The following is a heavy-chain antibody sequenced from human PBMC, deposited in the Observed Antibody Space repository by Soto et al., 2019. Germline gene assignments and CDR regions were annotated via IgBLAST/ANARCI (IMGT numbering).Heavy chain of an antibody. CDR3: AREAGSCYYFDY. CDR2: INPNSGGT. D-gene: IGHD3-10*01. V-gene: IGHV1-2*02. J-gene: IGHJ4*02. CDR1: GYTFTGYY. Sequence: ASVKVSCKASGYTFTGYYMHWVRQAPGQGLEWMGWINPNSGGTNYAQKFQGRVTMTRDTSISTAYMELSRLRSDDTAVYYCAREAGSCYYFDYWGQGTLVTVSS.